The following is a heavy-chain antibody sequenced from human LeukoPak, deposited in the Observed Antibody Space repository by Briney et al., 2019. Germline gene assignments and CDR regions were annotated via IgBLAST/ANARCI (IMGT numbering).Heavy chain of an antibody. D-gene: IGHD6-6*01. V-gene: IGHV3-74*01. CDR3: ARGPNSNWSGLDF. CDR1: GFTFSTYW. Sequence: GGSLRLSCAASGFTFSTYWMSWVRQAPGKGLVWVSRISPTGSTTSYADSVKGRFTVSRDNAKNTLYLQVNNLRAEDTAVYYCARGPNSNWSGLDFWGQGTLLTVSS. CDR2: ISPTGSTT. J-gene: IGHJ4*02.